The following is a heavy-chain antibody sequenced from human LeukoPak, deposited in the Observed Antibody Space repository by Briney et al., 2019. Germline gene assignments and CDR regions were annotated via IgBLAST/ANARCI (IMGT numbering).Heavy chain of an antibody. J-gene: IGHJ3*02. V-gene: IGHV3-66*02. CDR3: AKDRIAGHDTFDI. CDR1: GFTVSTNY. Sequence: GGSLRLSCAASGFTVSTNYMSWVRQAPGKGLEWVSLINSGGRTYYADSVKGRFTISRDNSKNTVYLQMNSLRAEDTAVYYCAKDRIAGHDTFDIWGQGTVVTVSS. CDR2: INSGGRT. D-gene: IGHD6-13*01.